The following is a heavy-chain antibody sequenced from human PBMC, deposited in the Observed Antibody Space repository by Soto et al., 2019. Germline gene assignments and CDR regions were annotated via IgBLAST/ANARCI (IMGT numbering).Heavy chain of an antibody. Sequence: GGSLRLSCAASGFTFNNYAMSWVRQAPGKGLEWVSGISGSGTYTYFADSVRGRFTISRDNSKNTLFLQMSSLRAEDTAIYYCAKSASGYYKLIDYWGQGTLVTVSS. J-gene: IGHJ4*02. CDR1: GFTFNNYA. CDR3: AKSASGYYKLIDY. CDR2: ISGSGTYT. V-gene: IGHV3-23*01. D-gene: IGHD5-12*01.